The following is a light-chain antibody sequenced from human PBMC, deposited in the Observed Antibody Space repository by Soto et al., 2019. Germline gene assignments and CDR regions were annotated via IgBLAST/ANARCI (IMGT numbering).Light chain of an antibody. CDR2: GAS. CDR3: QQYNNWPPLT. J-gene: IGKJ4*01. V-gene: IGKV3-15*01. Sequence: EIVMTQSPATLSVSPGERATLSCRASQSVSSNLAWYQQKPGQAPRLLIYGASTRDTGIPARFSGSGSGTEFTLTISSLQSEAFAVYYCQQYNNWPPLTFGGGTKVEIK. CDR1: QSVSSN.